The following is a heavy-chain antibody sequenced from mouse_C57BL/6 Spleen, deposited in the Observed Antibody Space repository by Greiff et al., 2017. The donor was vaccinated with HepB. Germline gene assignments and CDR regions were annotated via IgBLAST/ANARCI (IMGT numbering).Heavy chain of an antibody. CDR3: ARSLYYGSSYDYFDY. D-gene: IGHD1-1*01. CDR2: ISYSGST. J-gene: IGHJ2*01. V-gene: IGHV3-8*01. CDR1: GYSITSDY. Sequence: DVKLQESGPGLAKPSQTLSLTCSVTGYSITSDYWNWIRKFPGNKLEYMGYISYSGSTYYNPSLKSRISITRDTSKNQYYLQLNSLTTEDTATYYCARSLYYGSSYDYFDYWGQGTTLTVSS.